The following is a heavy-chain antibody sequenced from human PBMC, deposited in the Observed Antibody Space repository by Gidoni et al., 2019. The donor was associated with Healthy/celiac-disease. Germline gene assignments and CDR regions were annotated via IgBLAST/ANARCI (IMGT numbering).Heavy chain of an antibody. CDR1: GFTFSSYS. D-gene: IGHD3-9*01. J-gene: IGHJ5*02. Sequence: EVQLVESGGGLVKPGGSLRLSCAASGFTFSSYSMNWVRQAPGKGLEWVSSISSSSSYIYYADSVKGRFTISRDNAKNSLYLQMNSLRAEDTALYYCARGGIYDILTYNWFDPWGQGTLVTVSS. CDR3: ARGGIYDILTYNWFDP. CDR2: ISSSSSYI. V-gene: IGHV3-21*01.